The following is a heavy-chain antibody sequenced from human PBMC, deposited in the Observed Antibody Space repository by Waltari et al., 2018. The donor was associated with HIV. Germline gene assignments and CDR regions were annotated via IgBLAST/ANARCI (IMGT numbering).Heavy chain of an antibody. Sequence: QVPLLQSGAEVKNPGASVQASCKASGDTFSTYYMNWVQPAPGQGLEWMGIIGPSGGTTNYAQKFQGRVTMTRDTSTSTVYMALSSLRSEDTAIYYCARGVPVDTTMGKYYYYAMDVWGQGTTVTVSS. CDR2: IGPSGGTT. J-gene: IGHJ6*02. CDR3: ARGVPVDTTMGKYYYYAMDV. V-gene: IGHV1-46*01. CDR1: GDTFSTYY. D-gene: IGHD5-18*01.